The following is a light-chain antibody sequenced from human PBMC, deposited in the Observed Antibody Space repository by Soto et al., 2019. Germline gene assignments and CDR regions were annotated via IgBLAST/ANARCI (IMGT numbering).Light chain of an antibody. J-gene: IGLJ3*02. CDR1: NSDVGGYNY. Sequence: QSALTQPRSVSGSPGQSVTISCTGTNSDVGGYNYVSWYQQYPGKAPKLMISGVSERPSGVPDRFSGSTSGNTASLTISGLQAEDEADYYCCSYVDTDTWVFGGGTKVTVL. CDR2: GVS. CDR3: CSYVDTDTWV. V-gene: IGLV2-11*01.